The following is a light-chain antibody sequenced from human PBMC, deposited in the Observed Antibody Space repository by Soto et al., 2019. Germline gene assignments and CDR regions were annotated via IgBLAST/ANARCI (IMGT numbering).Light chain of an antibody. J-gene: IGKJ5*01. V-gene: IGKV3-15*01. Sequence: EIVMTQSPATLSVSPGERATLSCRASQSVSSNLAWYQQKPGQAPRLLIYGASTRATGIPAKFSGGGSGTEFTLTISSLQSEDFAVYYCQQRSNWPLITFGQGTRLEIK. CDR3: QQRSNWPLIT. CDR1: QSVSSN. CDR2: GAS.